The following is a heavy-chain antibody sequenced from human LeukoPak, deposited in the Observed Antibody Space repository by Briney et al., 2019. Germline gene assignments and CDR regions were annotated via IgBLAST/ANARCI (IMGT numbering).Heavy chain of an antibody. CDR1: GFTVSSNY. CDR2: IYSGGST. J-gene: IGHJ5*02. V-gene: IGHV3-66*02. D-gene: IGHD1-14*01. Sequence: GGSLRLSCAASGFTVSSNYMSWVRQAPGKGLEWVSYIYSGGSTYYADSVKGRFTISRDNSKNTLYLQMHSLRAEDTAVYYCATSLNPPGWFDPWGQGTLVTVSS. CDR3: ATSLNPPGWFDP.